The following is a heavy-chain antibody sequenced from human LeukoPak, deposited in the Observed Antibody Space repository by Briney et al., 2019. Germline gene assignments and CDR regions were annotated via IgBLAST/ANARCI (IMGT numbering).Heavy chain of an antibody. Sequence: GGSLRLSCAASGFPFSSHWMSWVRPAPGKGLEWVANIKQDGSEKSYVDSVKGRFTISRDNAKTSLYLQMNSLRAEDTAVYYCAKSGNGFASWGQGALVTVSS. J-gene: IGHJ4*02. D-gene: IGHD2-8*01. CDR2: IKQDGSEK. CDR1: GFPFSSHW. V-gene: IGHV3-7*01. CDR3: AKSGNGFAS.